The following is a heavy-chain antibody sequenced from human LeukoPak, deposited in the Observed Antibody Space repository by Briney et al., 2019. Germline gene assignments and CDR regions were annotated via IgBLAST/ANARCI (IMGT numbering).Heavy chain of an antibody. Sequence: GGSLRLSCAASGFTVSSNYMSWVRQAPGKGLEWVSVIYSGGSTYYAESVKGRFTISRHNSKNTLYLQMNSLRAEDRAVYYCARDSPMVGMEYWGGGTLVTVSS. V-gene: IGHV3-53*01. D-gene: IGHD4/OR15-4a*01. CDR3: ARDSPMVGMEY. CDR1: GFTVSSNY. J-gene: IGHJ4*02. CDR2: IYSGGST.